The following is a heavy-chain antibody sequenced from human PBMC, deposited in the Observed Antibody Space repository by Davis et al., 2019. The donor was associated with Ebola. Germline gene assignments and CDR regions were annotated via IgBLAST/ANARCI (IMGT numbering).Heavy chain of an antibody. CDR2: INSDGSST. D-gene: IGHD1-7*01. V-gene: IGHV3-74*01. CDR3: ASDNYVYYYYGMDV. Sequence: GESLKISCAASGFTFSNYWMHWVRQAPGKGLVWVSRINSDGSSTSYADSVKGRFTISRDNAKNTLYLQMNSLRAEDTAVYYCASDNYVYYYYGMDVWGQGTTVTVSS. J-gene: IGHJ6*02. CDR1: GFTFSNYW.